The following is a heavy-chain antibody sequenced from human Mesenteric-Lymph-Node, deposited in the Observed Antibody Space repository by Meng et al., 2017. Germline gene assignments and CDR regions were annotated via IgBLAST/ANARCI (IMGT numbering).Heavy chain of an antibody. V-gene: IGHV4-34*12. CDR3: ARRPTGIDY. Sequence: QLTQGGAGLVKPSETLSLTCAVNGGSLRGAYWNWIRQPPGKGLEWIGEIIHGGSPSYNPSLKSRVTISIDTSKNQLSLMPSSVTAADTAVYYCARRPTGIDYWGQGTLVTVSS. D-gene: IGHD2-8*02. J-gene: IGHJ4*02. CDR1: GGSLRGAY. CDR2: IIHGGSP.